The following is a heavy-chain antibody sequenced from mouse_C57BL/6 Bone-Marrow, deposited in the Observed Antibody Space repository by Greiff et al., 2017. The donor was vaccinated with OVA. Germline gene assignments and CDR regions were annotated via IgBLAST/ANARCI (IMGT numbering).Heavy chain of an antibody. CDR2: ICTGGGT. Sequence: VQLVESGPGLVAPSQSLSITCTASGFSLTSYAISWVRQPPGKGLEWLGVICTGGGTNYNPAPKSSPSISKDNSKSQVCLKMNSLQTDDTARYYCAKTNYGNYAWFAYWGQGTLVTVSA. J-gene: IGHJ3*01. V-gene: IGHV2-9-1*01. D-gene: IGHD2-1*01. CDR1: GFSLTSYA. CDR3: AKTNYGNYAWFAY.